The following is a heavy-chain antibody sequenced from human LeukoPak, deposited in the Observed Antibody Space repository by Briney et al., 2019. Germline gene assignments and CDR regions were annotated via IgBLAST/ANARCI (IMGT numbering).Heavy chain of an antibody. V-gene: IGHV4-34*01. CDR2: INARGDT. CDR3: ARGQVPAARGYNWFDP. Sequence: SETLSLTSAVYGWSFNDYYWNGIRDPPGKRLEWIGDINARGDTKYNPSLKSRVTISVDTSKKQFSLRLTSMIAADTALYYCARGQVPAARGYNWFDPWGQGTLVTVSS. J-gene: IGHJ5*02. CDR1: GWSFNDYY. D-gene: IGHD2-2*01.